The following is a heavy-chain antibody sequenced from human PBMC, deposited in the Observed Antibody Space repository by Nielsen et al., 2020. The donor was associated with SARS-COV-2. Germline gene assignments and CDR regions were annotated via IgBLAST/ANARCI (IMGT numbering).Heavy chain of an antibody. CDR2: IWYDGSNK. Sequence: LSLTCAASGFTFSSYGMHWVRQAPGKGLEWVAVIWYDGSNKYYADSVKGRFTISRDNSKNTLYLQMNSLRAEDTAVYYCARGDSNRSNYYYYMDVWGKGTTVTVSS. V-gene: IGHV3-33*01. J-gene: IGHJ6*03. CDR1: GFTFSSYG. D-gene: IGHD4-11*01. CDR3: ARGDSNRSNYYYYMDV.